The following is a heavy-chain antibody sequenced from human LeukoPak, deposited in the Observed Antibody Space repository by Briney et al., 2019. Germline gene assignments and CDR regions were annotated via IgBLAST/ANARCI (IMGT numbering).Heavy chain of an antibody. V-gene: IGHV3-33*01. Sequence: PGRSLRLSCAASGFTFSSYGMHWVRQAPGKGLEWVAVIWYDGSNKCYADSVKGRFTISRDNSKNTLYLQMNSLRAEDTAVYYCARDRLTSGSYFFDYWGQGTLVTVSS. CDR3: ARDRLTSGSYFFDY. J-gene: IGHJ4*02. CDR2: IWYDGSNK. CDR1: GFTFSSYG. D-gene: IGHD1-26*01.